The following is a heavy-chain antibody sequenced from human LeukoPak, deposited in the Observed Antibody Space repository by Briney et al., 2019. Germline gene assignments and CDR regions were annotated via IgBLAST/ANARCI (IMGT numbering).Heavy chain of an antibody. CDR2: ISYDGSNK. CDR1: GFTFSSYG. D-gene: IGHD3-10*01. V-gene: IGHV3-30*18. J-gene: IGHJ5*02. CDR3: AKSAAGVNWFDP. Sequence: GGSLRLSCAASGFTFSSYGMHWVRQAPGKGLEWVAVISYDGSNKYYADSVKGRFTISRDNSKNTLYLQMNSLRAEDTAVYYCAKSAAGVNWFDPWGQGTLATVSS.